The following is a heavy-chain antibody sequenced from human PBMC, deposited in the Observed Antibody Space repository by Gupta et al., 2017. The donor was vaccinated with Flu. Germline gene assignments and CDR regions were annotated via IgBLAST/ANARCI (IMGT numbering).Heavy chain of an antibody. D-gene: IGHD4-17*01. CDR1: GFTFDDYA. Sequence: EVQLVESGGGLVQPGRSLRLSCTASGFTFDDYAMHWVRQAPGKGLEWVSGISWNGGSVGYADSVKGRFTISRDNAKNSLYLQMNSLRAEDTALYYCAKAIYGDKIYSFDYWGQGTLVTVSP. J-gene: IGHJ4*02. CDR3: AKAIYGDKIYSFDY. CDR2: ISWNGGSV. V-gene: IGHV3-9*01.